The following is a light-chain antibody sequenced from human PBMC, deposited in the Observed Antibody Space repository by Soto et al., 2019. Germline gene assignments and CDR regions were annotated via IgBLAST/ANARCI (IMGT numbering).Light chain of an antibody. CDR3: QSYDSSPAHYWV. Sequence: QSVLTQPPSVSGAPGQRVTISCTGSSSNIGAGYDVHWYQQLPGTAPKLLIYGNSNRPSGVPDRFSGPKSGTSASLAITGLQAEDEADYYCQSYDSSPAHYWVFGGGTKLTVL. CDR1: SSNIGAGYD. J-gene: IGLJ3*02. V-gene: IGLV1-40*01. CDR2: GNS.